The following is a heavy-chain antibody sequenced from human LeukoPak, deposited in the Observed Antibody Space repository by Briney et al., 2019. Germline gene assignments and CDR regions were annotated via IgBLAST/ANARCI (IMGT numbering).Heavy chain of an antibody. CDR3: ERDYGSWKYQLPQERGDAFDI. Sequence: PSQTLSLTCTVSGGSISSGGYYWSWIRQHPGKGLEWIGYIYYSGSTYYNPSLKSRVTISVDTSKNQFYLKLSSVTAADTAVYYCERDYGSWKYQLPQERGDAFDIWGEGTMVTVSS. CDR2: IYYSGST. D-gene: IGHD2-2*01. CDR1: GGSISSGGYY. J-gene: IGHJ3*02. V-gene: IGHV4-31*03.